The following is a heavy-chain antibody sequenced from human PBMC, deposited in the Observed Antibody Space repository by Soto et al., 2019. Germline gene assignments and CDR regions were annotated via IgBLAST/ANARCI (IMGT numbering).Heavy chain of an antibody. CDR3: AASYCGADCYSIYYHYSGMDV. V-gene: IGHV4-59*01. J-gene: IGHJ6*02. CDR1: GDPISKLY. D-gene: IGHD2-21*02. CDR2: FSFGGST. Sequence: QLQLQESGPGLVKPSETLSLTCSVSGDPISKLYWGWIRQPPGKGLEWIGDFSFGGSTNYNPSLKSRLTISVDTSNNHFSLRLTSVTAADTAVYYCAASYCGADCYSIYYHYSGMDVWGQGTTVTVSS.